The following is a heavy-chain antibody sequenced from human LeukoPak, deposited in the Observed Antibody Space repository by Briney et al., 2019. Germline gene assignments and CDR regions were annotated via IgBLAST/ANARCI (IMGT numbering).Heavy chain of an antibody. CDR2: INQSGST. CDR1: GGSFSGYY. J-gene: IGHJ4*02. D-gene: IGHD2-21*01. V-gene: IGHV4-34*01. Sequence: SETLSLTCAVYGGSFSGYYWSWIRQPPGKGLEWIGEINQSGSTNYNPPLKSRVTISVDTSKNQFSLKLRSVTAVDAAGYYCAGERGVIDYWGQGTLVTVSS. CDR3: AGERGVIDY.